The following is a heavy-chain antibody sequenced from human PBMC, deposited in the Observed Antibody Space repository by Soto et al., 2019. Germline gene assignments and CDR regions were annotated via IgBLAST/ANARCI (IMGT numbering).Heavy chain of an antibody. CDR1: GETLNSNP. J-gene: IGHJ4*02. D-gene: IGHD2-15*01. CDR2: IVPLSDRT. V-gene: IGHV1-69*01. Sequence: QVQLVQPGAEVKKPGSSLKVSCKVFGETLNSNPIGWVRQAPGQGLEWVGGIVPLSDRTNYAQELQGRVTVTADGSTSTVYVELSNLKSDDTAVYYCARKAGRDCHSGGGCFSLDVWGQGSLITVSS. CDR3: ARKAGRDCHSGGGCFSLDV.